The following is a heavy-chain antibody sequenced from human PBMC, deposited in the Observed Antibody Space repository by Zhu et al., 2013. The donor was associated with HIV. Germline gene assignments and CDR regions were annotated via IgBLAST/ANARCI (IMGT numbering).Heavy chain of an antibody. CDR3: GRDLEKIRCGYSCDYGMDV. V-gene: IGHV1-2*02. Sequence: QVQLVQSGAEVKKPGASVKVSCKASGYTFSDYQMHWVRQAPGQGLEWMGWINPNNGGTNYAQNFQGRVTMTRDTSISTAYMELSRLRSDDTAVYYCGRDLEKIRCGYSCDYGMDVWGQGTTVTVSS. CDR1: GYTFSDYQ. D-gene: IGHD5-18*01. J-gene: IGHJ6*02. CDR2: INPNNGGT.